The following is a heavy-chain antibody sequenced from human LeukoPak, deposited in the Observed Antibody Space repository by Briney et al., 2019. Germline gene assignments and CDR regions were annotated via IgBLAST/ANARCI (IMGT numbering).Heavy chain of an antibody. CDR2: INWNGGST. Sequence: SGGSLRLSCAASGFTFDDCGMSWVRQAPGKGLEWVSGINWNGGSTGYADSVKGRFTISRDNAKNSLYLQMNSLRAEDTALYYCARDGYSSSWYSGAFDIWGQGTMVTVSS. D-gene: IGHD6-13*01. J-gene: IGHJ3*02. CDR3: ARDGYSSSWYSGAFDI. CDR1: GFTFDDCG. V-gene: IGHV3-20*04.